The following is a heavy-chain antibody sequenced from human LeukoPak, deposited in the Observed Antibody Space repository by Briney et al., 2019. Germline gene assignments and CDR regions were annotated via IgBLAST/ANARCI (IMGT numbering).Heavy chain of an antibody. D-gene: IGHD6-13*01. CDR2: IYPGDSDT. CDR1: GYSFTSYW. V-gene: IGHV5-51*01. J-gene: IGHJ4*02. CDR3: ARQSPSDSSSWYSEFDY. Sequence: GESLKISCKGSGYSFTSYWIGWVRQMPGKGLEWMGIIYPGDSDTRYSPSFQGQVAISADKSISTAYLQWSSLKASDTAMYYCARQSPSDSSSWYSEFDYRGQGTLVTVSS.